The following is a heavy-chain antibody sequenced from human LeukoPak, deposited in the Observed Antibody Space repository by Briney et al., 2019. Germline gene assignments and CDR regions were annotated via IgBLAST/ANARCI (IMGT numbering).Heavy chain of an antibody. V-gene: IGHV4-34*01. CDR1: GGSFSGYY. D-gene: IGHD3-10*01. J-gene: IGHJ4*02. Sequence: PSETLSLTCAVYGGSFSGYYWSWIRQPPGKGLEWIGEINHSGSTNYNPSLKSRVTISVDTSKNQFSLILSSVTAADTAVYYCARDRGFGESYPGMTYFDYWGQGTLVTVSS. CDR2: INHSGST. CDR3: ARDRGFGESYPGMTYFDY.